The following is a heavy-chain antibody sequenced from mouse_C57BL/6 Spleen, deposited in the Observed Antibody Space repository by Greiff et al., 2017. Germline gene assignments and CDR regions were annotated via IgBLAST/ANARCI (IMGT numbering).Heavy chain of an antibody. V-gene: IGHV1-42*01. Sequence: VQLQQSGPELVKPGASVKISCKASGYSFTGYYMNWVKQSPEKSLEWIGEINPSTGGTTYNQKFKAKATLTVDKSSSTAYMQLKSLKSEDSAVYYCARRGKFITTYFDYWGQGTTLTVSS. CDR2: INPSTGGT. CDR3: ARRGKFITTYFDY. D-gene: IGHD1-1*01. CDR1: GYSFTGYY. J-gene: IGHJ2*01.